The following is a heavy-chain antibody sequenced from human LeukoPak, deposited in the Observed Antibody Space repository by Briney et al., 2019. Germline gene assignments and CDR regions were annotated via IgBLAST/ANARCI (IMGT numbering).Heavy chain of an antibody. CDR1: GFTFSDYY. D-gene: IGHD3-22*01. J-gene: IGHJ1*01. CDR3: AGTYYYDSSGFLFQH. CDR2: IYSGGST. Sequence: PGGSLRLSCAASGFTFSDYYMSWIRQAPGKGLEWVSVIYSGGSTYYADSVKGRFTISRDNSKNTLYLQMNSLRAEDTAVYYCAGTYYYDSSGFLFQHWGQGTLVTVSS. V-gene: IGHV3-53*01.